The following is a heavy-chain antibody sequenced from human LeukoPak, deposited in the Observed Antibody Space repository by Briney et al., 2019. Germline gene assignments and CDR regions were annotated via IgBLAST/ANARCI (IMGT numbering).Heavy chain of an antibody. CDR3: TTPYYYDSSGRTDTIAAAAFDY. CDR2: IRSKAYGGTT. J-gene: IGHJ4*02. CDR1: GFTFGDYA. D-gene: IGHD3-22*01. Sequence: PGRSLRLSCTASGFTFGDYAMSWFRQAPGKGLEWVGFIRSKAYGGTTEYAASVKGRFTISRDDSKSIAYLQMNSLKTEDTAVYYCTTPYYYDSSGRTDTIAAAAFDYWGQGTLVTVSS. V-gene: IGHV3-49*03.